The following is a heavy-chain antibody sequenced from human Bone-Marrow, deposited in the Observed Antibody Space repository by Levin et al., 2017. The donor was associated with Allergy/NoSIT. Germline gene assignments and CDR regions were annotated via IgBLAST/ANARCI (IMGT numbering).Heavy chain of an antibody. CDR2: ISYDGSNK. D-gene: IGHD4-17*01. Sequence: GGSLRLSCAASGFTFSSYAMHWVRQAPGKGLEWVAVISYDGSNKYYADSVKGRFTISRDNSKNTLYLQMNSLRAEDTAVYYCARDPTMTYAFESWGQGTMVTVSS. CDR1: GFTFSSYA. J-gene: IGHJ3*02. V-gene: IGHV3-30-3*01. CDR3: ARDPTMTYAFES.